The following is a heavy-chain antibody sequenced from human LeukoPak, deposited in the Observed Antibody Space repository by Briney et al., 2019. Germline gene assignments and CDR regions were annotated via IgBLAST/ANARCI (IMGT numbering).Heavy chain of an antibody. J-gene: IGHJ4*02. Sequence: GGSLRLSCAASGFTVSSKYMSWVRQAPEKGLEWVSVIYSGGSTYYADSVKGRFTISRDDSKNTVDLQMNSLRVEDTAVYYCAMRGNTWYDCWGQGTLVTVSS. CDR2: IYSGGST. CDR1: GFTVSSKY. V-gene: IGHV3-53*01. D-gene: IGHD6-13*01. CDR3: AMRGNTWYDC.